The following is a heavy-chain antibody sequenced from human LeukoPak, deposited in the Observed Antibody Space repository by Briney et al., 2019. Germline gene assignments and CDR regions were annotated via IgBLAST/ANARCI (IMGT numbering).Heavy chain of an antibody. Sequence: GGSLRLSCAASGFTFSSYGMHWVRQAPGKGLEWVSYISSSGSTIYYADSVKGRFTISRDNAKNSLYLQMNSLRAEDTAVYYCARAPLDVLECGGDCYGYWGQGTLVTVSS. V-gene: IGHV3-48*04. D-gene: IGHD2-21*02. CDR3: ARAPLDVLECGGDCYGY. CDR1: GFTFSSYG. J-gene: IGHJ4*02. CDR2: ISSSGSTI.